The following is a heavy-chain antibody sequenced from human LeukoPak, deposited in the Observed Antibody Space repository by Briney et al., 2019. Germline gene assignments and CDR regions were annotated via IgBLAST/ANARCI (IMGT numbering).Heavy chain of an antibody. CDR3: ARVLGSSSWYWHFDY. CDR2: IYYSGST. D-gene: IGHD6-13*01. Sequence: SETLSLTCTVSGGSISSSSYYWGWIRQPPGKGLEWIGSIYYSGSTYYNPSLKSRVTISVDTSKNQFSLKLSSVTAADTAVYYCARVLGSSSWYWHFDYWGQGTLVTVSS. CDR1: GGSISSSSYY. V-gene: IGHV4-39*07. J-gene: IGHJ4*02.